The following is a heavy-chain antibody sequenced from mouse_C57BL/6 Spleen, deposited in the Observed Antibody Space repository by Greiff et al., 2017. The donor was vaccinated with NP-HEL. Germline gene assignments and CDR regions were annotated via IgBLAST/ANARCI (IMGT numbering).Heavy chain of an antibody. J-gene: IGHJ4*01. CDR3: AREYIKNYYAMDY. CDR2: INPNNGGT. Sequence: VQLQQSGPELVKPGASVKIPCKASGYTFTDYNMDWVKQSHGKSLEWIGDINPNNGGTIYNQKFKGKATLTVDKSSSTAYMELRSLTSEDTAVYYSAREYIKNYYAMDYWGQGKSHTVSP. D-gene: IGHD1-1*01. V-gene: IGHV1-18*01. CDR1: GYTFTDYN.